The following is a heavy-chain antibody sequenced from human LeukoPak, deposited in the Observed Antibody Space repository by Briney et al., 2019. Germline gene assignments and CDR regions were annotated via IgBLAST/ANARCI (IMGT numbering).Heavy chain of an antibody. J-gene: IGHJ4*02. CDR1: GFTFRNYL. Sequence: GGSLILSCTVSGFTFRNYLMTWVRLSPGKGLERVSSFGGGGDVTFYADCVKGRVRTPRDDSRSTLYLEMDILRLDDAGVYDCANWGGTETIGTIWYVPLDYWGQGTQVTVSS. CDR2: FGGGGDVT. V-gene: IGHV3-23*01. D-gene: IGHD6-13*01. CDR3: ANWGGTETIGTIWYVPLDY.